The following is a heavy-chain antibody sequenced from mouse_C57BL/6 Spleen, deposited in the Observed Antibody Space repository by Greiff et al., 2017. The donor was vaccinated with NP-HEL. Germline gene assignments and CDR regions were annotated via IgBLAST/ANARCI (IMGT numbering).Heavy chain of an antibody. Sequence: QVQLQQSGAELVKPGASVKISCKASGYAFSSYWMNWVKQRPGKGLEWIGQIYPGDGDTNYNGKFKGKATLTADKSSSTAYMQLSSLTSEDSAVYFCARDYYDYRFDYWGQGTTLTVSS. V-gene: IGHV1-80*01. CDR3: ARDYYDYRFDY. CDR1: GYAFSSYW. D-gene: IGHD2-4*01. CDR2: IYPGDGDT. J-gene: IGHJ2*01.